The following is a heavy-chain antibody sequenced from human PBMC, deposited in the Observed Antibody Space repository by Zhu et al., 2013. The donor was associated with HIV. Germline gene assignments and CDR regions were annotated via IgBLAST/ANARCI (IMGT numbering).Heavy chain of an antibody. J-gene: IGHJ3*02. CDR2: MNPNSGNR. CDR3: VRGGYRWAFDI. Sequence: QVQLVQSGAEVKNPGASVKVSCKASGYTFGSYEINWLRQATGQGPEWIGWMNPNSGNRDYAQKFQGRVTITMTSSISTVYMELSSLRSDDTAVYYCVRGGYRWAFDIWGQGTVVIVSS. V-gene: IGHV1-8*01. CDR1: GYTFGSYE. D-gene: IGHD2-8*02.